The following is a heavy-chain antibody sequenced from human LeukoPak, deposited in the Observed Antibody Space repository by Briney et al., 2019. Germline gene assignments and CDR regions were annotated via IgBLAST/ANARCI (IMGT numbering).Heavy chain of an antibody. Sequence: SETLSLTCTVSGGSISSYYWSWIRQPPGKGLEWIGYIYYSGSTNYNPSLKSRVTISVDTSKNRFSLKLSSVTAADTAFYYCARHRYLSAFDIWGQGTMVTVSS. CDR2: IYYSGST. CDR3: ARHRYLSAFDI. V-gene: IGHV4-59*08. J-gene: IGHJ3*02. CDR1: GGSISSYY. D-gene: IGHD3-9*01.